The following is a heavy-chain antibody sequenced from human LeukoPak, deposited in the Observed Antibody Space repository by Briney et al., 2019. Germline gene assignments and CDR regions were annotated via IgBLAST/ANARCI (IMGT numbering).Heavy chain of an antibody. CDR2: IIPIFGTA. CDR3: ARYSRYSSGPTPPDY. V-gene: IGHV1-69*01. D-gene: IGHD6-19*01. J-gene: IGHJ4*02. CDR1: GGTFSSYA. Sequence: SVKVSCKASGGTFSSYAISWVRQAPGQGLEWMGGIIPIFGTANYAQKFQGRVTITADETTSTAYMELSSLRSEDTAVYYCARYSRYSSGPTPPDYWGQGTLVTVSS.